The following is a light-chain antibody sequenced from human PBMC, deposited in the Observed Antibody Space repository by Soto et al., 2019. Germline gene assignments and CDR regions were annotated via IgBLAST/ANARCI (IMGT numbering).Light chain of an antibody. Sequence: DIMMTQTPLSLSVTPGQPASISCKSSQSLLHSDGRTYLYWYLQKPGQSQQLLIYEVYKRFSGVPDRFSGSGSGTDFTLKISRVEAEDVGVYFCMQAIQFPLTFSGGTKVDIK. V-gene: IGKV2D-29*02. J-gene: IGKJ4*01. CDR1: QSLLHSDGRTY. CDR3: MQAIQFPLT. CDR2: EVY.